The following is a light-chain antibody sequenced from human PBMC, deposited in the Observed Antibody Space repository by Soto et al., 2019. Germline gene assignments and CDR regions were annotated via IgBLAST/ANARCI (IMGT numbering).Light chain of an antibody. V-gene: IGKV1-5*03. Sequence: DIQMTQSPSTLSGSVGDRVTITCRASQTISSWLAWYQQKPGKAPKLLIYKASTLKSGVPSRFSGSGSGTEFTLTISSLQPDDFATYYCQQLFRYPPTFGPGTKVDIK. J-gene: IGKJ3*01. CDR1: QTISSW. CDR3: QQLFRYPPT. CDR2: KAS.